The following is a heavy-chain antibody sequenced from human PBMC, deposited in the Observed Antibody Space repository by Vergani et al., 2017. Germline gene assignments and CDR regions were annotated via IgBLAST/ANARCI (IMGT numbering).Heavy chain of an antibody. V-gene: IGHV1-2*02. Sequence: QVQLVQSGAEVKKPGASVKVSCKASGYTFTGYYMHWVRQAPGQGLEWMGWINPNSGGTNYARKFQGRVTMTRDTSISTAYMELSRLRSDDTAVYYCARDHSDYYYDSRNFDYWGQGTLVTVSS. CDR2: INPNSGGT. CDR1: GYTFTGYY. J-gene: IGHJ4*02. CDR3: ARDHSDYYYDSRNFDY. D-gene: IGHD3-22*01.